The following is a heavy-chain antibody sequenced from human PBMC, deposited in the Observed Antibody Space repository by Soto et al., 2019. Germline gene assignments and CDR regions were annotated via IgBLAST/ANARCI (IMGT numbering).Heavy chain of an antibody. CDR3: ARDQGGGPDYYGSGSYYW. Sequence: QVQLVESGGGVVQPGRSLRLSCAASGFTFSSYGMHWVRQAPGKGLEWVAVISYDGSNKYYADSVKGRFTISRDNSKNTLYLQMNSLRAEDTAVYYCARDQGGGPDYYGSGSYYWWGQGTLVTVSS. J-gene: IGHJ4*02. D-gene: IGHD3-10*01. V-gene: IGHV3-30*03. CDR1: GFTFSSYG. CDR2: ISYDGSNK.